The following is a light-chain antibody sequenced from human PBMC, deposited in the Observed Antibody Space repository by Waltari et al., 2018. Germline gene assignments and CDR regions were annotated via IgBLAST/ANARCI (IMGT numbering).Light chain of an antibody. Sequence: QSALTQPRSVSGSPGQSVTISCTGTSSDFAGYNYVPWYQQHPDKAPKLIIYDINKRPSGVPDRFSGSKSGNTASLTISGLQAEDEADYYCCSYVGSNIYWVFGGGTKLTVL. CDR1: SSDFAGYNY. CDR2: DIN. V-gene: IGLV2-11*01. J-gene: IGLJ3*02. CDR3: CSYVGSNIYWV.